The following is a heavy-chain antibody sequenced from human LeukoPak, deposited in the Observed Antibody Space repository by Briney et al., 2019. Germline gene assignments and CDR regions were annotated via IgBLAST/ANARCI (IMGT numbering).Heavy chain of an antibody. CDR3: ARNDFWSGYGALYYYYMDV. D-gene: IGHD3-3*01. CDR1: GGTFTNYA. J-gene: IGHJ6*03. V-gene: IGHV1-69*06. Sequence: SVKVSCKASGGTFTNYAINWVRQAPGQGLEWMGGIIPIFGTANYAQKFQGRVTITADKFTSTAYMELSSLRSEDTAVYYCARNDFWSGYGALYYYYMDVWAKETTVTVFS. CDR2: IIPIFGTA.